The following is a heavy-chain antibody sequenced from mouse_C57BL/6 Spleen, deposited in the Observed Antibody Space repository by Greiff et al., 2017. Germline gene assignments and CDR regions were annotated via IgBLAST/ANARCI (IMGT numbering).Heavy chain of an antibody. CDR3: ARHNGAWFAY. CDR2: ISGGGGNT. Sequence: EVKLEESGGGLVKPGGSLKLSCAASGFTFSSYTMSWVRQTPEKRLEWVANISGGGGNTYYPDSVKGRFTISRDNAKNTLYLQMSSLRSEDTAVYYCARHNGAWFAYWGQGTLVTVSA. V-gene: IGHV5-9*04. D-gene: IGHD1-3*01. CDR1: GFTFSSYT. J-gene: IGHJ3*01.